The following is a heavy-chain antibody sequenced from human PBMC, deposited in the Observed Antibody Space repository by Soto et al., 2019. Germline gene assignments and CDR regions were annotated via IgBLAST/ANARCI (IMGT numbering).Heavy chain of an antibody. CDR2: ISAYNGNT. J-gene: IGHJ4*02. D-gene: IGHD2-2*01. V-gene: IGHV1-18*01. CDR3: AREGAVPTAIRPSYYFDY. Sequence: QVQLVQSGAEVMKPGASVKVSCKTSDYTFSSYGITWLRQAPGQGLEWMGWISAYNGNTDYAQKFQGRVTMTRDTSTTTAYMELRSLTSDDTAIYFCAREGAVPTAIRPSYYFDYWGQGTLVTVSS. CDR1: DYTFSSYG.